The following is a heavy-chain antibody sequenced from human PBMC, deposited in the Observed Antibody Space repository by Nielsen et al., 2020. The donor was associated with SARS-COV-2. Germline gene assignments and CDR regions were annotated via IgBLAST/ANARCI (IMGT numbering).Heavy chain of an antibody. D-gene: IGHD6-13*01. CDR3: ARGRSPLYSSSWAKYYYYYYMDV. Sequence: ASVKVSCKASGGTFSSYAISWVRQAPGQGLEWMGWISAYNGNTNYAQKLQGRVTMTTDTSTSTAYMELRSLRSDDTAVYYCARGRSPLYSSSWAKYYYYYYMDVWGKGTTVTVSS. V-gene: IGHV1-18*01. CDR2: ISAYNGNT. J-gene: IGHJ6*03. CDR1: GGTFSSYA.